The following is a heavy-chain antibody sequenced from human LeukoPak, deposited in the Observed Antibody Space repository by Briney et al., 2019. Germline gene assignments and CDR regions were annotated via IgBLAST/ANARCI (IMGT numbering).Heavy chain of an antibody. V-gene: IGHV4-39*01. CDR3: ARHVGTPRHFDF. J-gene: IGHJ4*01. CDR1: GGSISTANCY. D-gene: IGHD3-10*01. Sequence: SETLSLTCSLSGGSISTANCYWAWIRQPPGKGLDWVGSIYYTGSTYYNPSLKSRVTIFVDTSRNQFSLKLNSVTAADTALYYCARHVGTPRHFDFWGHGTLVTVSS. CDR2: IYYTGST.